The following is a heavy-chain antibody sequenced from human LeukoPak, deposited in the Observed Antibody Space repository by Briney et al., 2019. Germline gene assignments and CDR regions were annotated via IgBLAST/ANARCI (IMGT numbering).Heavy chain of an antibody. CDR3: ARSDCSSTSCYYFDY. Sequence: GESLKISCKGSGYSFTSYWIGWVRQMPGKGLEWMGIIYPGDSDTRYSPSFQGQVTISADKSISTAYLQWSSLRASDTAMYYCARSDCSSTSCYYFDYWGQGTLVTVSS. V-gene: IGHV5-51*01. CDR2: IYPGDSDT. D-gene: IGHD2-2*01. CDR1: GYSFTSYW. J-gene: IGHJ4*02.